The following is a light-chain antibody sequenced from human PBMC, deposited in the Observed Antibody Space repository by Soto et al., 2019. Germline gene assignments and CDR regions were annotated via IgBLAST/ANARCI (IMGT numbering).Light chain of an antibody. CDR3: QQYSSNST. Sequence: DMVITHSPATLSVSPGERATLSCRASQSVSSSLAWYQQKPGRSPRVLIYGASTRAIGIPGRFSGSGSGTEFTLTISSLQPDDFANYYCQQYSSNSTFGQGTKVDIK. CDR2: GAS. CDR1: QSVSSS. V-gene: IGKV3-15*01. J-gene: IGKJ1*01.